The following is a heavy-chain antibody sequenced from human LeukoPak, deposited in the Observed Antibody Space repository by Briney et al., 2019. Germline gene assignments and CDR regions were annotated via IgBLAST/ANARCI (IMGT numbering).Heavy chain of an antibody. CDR2: IKQDGSEK. Sequence: PGGSLRLSCAASGFTFSAYWLSWVRQAPGKGLEWVANIKQDGSEKYYVDSVKGRFTISRDNAKNSLYLQMNSLRADDTAVYDCAKEGGVWLDGFDYWGQGTLVTVSS. CDR3: AKEGGVWLDGFDY. J-gene: IGHJ4*02. D-gene: IGHD3-16*01. CDR1: GFTFSAYW. V-gene: IGHV3-7*03.